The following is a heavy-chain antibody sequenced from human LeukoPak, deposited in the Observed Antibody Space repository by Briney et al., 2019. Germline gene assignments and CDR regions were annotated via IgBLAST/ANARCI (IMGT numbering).Heavy chain of an antibody. V-gene: IGHV4-38-2*01. CDR3: ARQRITIFGVVTGNWFDP. Sequence: SETLSLTCDVSGHSISFGYYWGWIRQSPGKGLEWIGSIYHTGDTYYNPSLKSRVTISIDTSKSQFSLRLTSVTAADTAVYYCARQRITIFGVVTGNWFDPWGQGTLVTVSS. D-gene: IGHD3-3*01. J-gene: IGHJ5*02. CDR1: GHSISFGYY. CDR2: IYHTGDT.